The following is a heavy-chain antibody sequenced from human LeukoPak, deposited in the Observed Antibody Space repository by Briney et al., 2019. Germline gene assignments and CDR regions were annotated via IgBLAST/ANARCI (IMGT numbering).Heavy chain of an antibody. J-gene: IGHJ1*01. Sequence: PSETLSLTCNVSGGPINRNIYYWAWVRQPPGKGLEWIGSIYYSGSTYYNPSLKSRITISVDTFRSQVSLKMRSVTAADTAVYYCAGPRSGWYLYFQHWGQGTLVTVSS. V-gene: IGHV4-39*01. CDR1: GGPINRNIYY. CDR2: IYYSGST. CDR3: AGPRSGWYLYFQH. D-gene: IGHD6-19*01.